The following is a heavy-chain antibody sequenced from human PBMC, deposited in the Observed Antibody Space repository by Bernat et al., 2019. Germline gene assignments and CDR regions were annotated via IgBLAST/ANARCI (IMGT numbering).Heavy chain of an antibody. D-gene: IGHD2-15*01. V-gene: IGHV3-30-3*01. J-gene: IGHJ4*02. CDR2: MSYDGNNK. Sequence: QVQLVESGGGVVQPGRSLRLSCGASGFTFSSYSLHWVRQAPGRGLEWVAVMSYDGNNKYYVDSVKGRFTVSRDNSKNTLYLQMNSLRAEDTAVYYCARGWACSGGSCYPFDYWGQGTLVTVSS. CDR1: GFTFSSYS. CDR3: ARGWACSGGSCYPFDY.